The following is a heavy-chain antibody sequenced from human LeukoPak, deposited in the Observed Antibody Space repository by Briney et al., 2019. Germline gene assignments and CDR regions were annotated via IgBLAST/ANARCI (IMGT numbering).Heavy chain of an antibody. V-gene: IGHV1-69*04. CDR1: GGTFSSYA. Sequence: ASVKVSCKASGGTFSSYAINWVRQAPGQGLEWMGRMIPTLGIANYAQKFQGRVTITADKSTSTAYMELSSLRSEDTAVYYCARGGSYNWNDGDAFDIRGQGTMVTVSS. D-gene: IGHD1-20*01. CDR2: MIPTLGIA. J-gene: IGHJ3*02. CDR3: ARGGSYNWNDGDAFDI.